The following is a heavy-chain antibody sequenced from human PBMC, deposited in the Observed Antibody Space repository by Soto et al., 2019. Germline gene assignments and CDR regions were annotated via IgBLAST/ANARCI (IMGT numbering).Heavy chain of an antibody. CDR2: ISYDGSNK. J-gene: IGHJ4*02. Sequence: GGSLRLSCAASGFTFSSYAMHWVRQAPGKGLEWVAVISYDGSNKYYADSVKGRFTISRDNSKNTLYLQMNSLRAEDTAVYYCARGVRLHFDLWGQGTLVTVSS. CDR1: GFTFSSYA. V-gene: IGHV3-30-3*01. CDR3: ARGVRLHFDL.